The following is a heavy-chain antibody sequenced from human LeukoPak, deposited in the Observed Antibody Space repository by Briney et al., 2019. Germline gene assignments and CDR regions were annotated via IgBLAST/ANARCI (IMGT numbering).Heavy chain of an antibody. Sequence: GGSLRLSCAASGFTFSDYYMSWIRQAPGKGLEWVSYISSSSSYTNYADPVKGRFTISRDNAKNSLYLQMNSLRAEDTAVYYCARAGEVVVAATDYWGQGTLVTVSS. D-gene: IGHD2-15*01. V-gene: IGHV3-11*06. CDR1: GFTFSDYY. J-gene: IGHJ4*02. CDR2: ISSSSSYT. CDR3: ARAGEVVVAATDY.